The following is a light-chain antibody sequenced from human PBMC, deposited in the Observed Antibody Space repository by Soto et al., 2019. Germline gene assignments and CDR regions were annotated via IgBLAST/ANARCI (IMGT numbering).Light chain of an antibody. J-gene: IGKJ4*01. V-gene: IGKV3-20*01. Sequence: IVLTQSPDTLSLSPEERATLSCRASQSIISRYLTWYQWRPGQPPRLLIYGVSNRATGIPDRFSGGGSGTDFSLIISRLEPEDFAVYYCHHNAFSPVTFGGGTRIEIK. CDR1: QSIISRY. CDR3: HHNAFSPVT. CDR2: GVS.